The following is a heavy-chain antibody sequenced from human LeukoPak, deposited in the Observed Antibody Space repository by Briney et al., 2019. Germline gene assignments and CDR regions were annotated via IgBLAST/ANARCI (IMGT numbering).Heavy chain of an antibody. CDR1: GFTFSSYE. CDR3: ARESTAAAGNDAFDI. Sequence: GGSLRLSCAASGFTFSSYEMNWVRQAPGKGLEWVPYISSSGSTIYYADSVKGRFTISRDNAKNSLYLQMNSLRAEDTAVYYCARESTAAAGNDAFDIWGQGTMVTVSS. J-gene: IGHJ3*02. V-gene: IGHV3-48*03. CDR2: ISSSGSTI. D-gene: IGHD6-13*01.